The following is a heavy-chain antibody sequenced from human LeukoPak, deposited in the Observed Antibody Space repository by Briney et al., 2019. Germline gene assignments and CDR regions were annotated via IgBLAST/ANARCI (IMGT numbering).Heavy chain of an antibody. CDR1: GGSISNYY. Sequence: SETLSLTCTVSGGSISNYYWSWIRQPPGKGLEWIGFIHSNGGANYNASLNSRATISRDTSRSQVSLELTSVTAADTAVYYCASSNLGSLGQFDPWGQGTLVTVSS. D-gene: IGHD3-10*01. V-gene: IGHV4-59*01. CDR2: IHSNGGA. J-gene: IGHJ5*02. CDR3: ASSNLGSLGQFDP.